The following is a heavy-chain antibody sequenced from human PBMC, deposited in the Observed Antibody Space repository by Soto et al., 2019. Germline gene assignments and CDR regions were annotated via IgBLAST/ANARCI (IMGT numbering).Heavy chain of an antibody. Sequence: QVQLVQSXAXVRKPGXSVKVSCKTSGYTFTSYGISWVRQAPGQGLEWMGWISVYNGNTNYAQKLQGRVTMTTDTSTSTAYMELRTLRSDDTAVYYCARGTVTTAWVYWGQGTLVTVSS. CDR2: ISVYNGNT. J-gene: IGHJ4*02. V-gene: IGHV1-18*01. CDR1: GYTFTSYG. D-gene: IGHD4-17*01. CDR3: ARGTVTTAWVY.